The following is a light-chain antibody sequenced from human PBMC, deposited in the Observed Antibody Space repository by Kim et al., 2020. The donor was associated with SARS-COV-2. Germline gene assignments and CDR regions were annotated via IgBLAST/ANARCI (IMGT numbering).Light chain of an antibody. CDR2: SNN. Sequence: GQRVNISCSGSSSNVGSNTGNWYQQLPGTAPKLLIYSNNQRPSGVPDRFSGSKSGTSASLAISGLQSEDEADYYCAAWDESLNAVVFGGGTQLTVL. V-gene: IGLV1-44*01. CDR1: SSNVGSNT. CDR3: AAWDESLNAVV. J-gene: IGLJ2*01.